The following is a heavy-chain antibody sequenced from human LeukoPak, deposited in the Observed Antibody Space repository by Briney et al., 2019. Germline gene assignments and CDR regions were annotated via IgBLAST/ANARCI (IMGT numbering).Heavy chain of an antibody. CDR3: ARESLAFFDY. J-gene: IGHJ4*02. Sequence: GRSLRLACAASGFSFSDFGMHWVRQAPGKGLEWVAVISYDGSNKYYADSVKGRFTISRDNSKNTLYLQMNSLRAEDTAVYYCARESLAFFDYWGQGTLVTVSS. V-gene: IGHV3-30*12. CDR2: ISYDGSNK. CDR1: GFSFSDFG.